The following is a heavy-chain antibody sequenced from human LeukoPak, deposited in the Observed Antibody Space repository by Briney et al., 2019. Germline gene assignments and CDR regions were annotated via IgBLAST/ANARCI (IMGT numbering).Heavy chain of an antibody. V-gene: IGHV4-31*03. CDR3: AREGGYSSSWVIEY. D-gene: IGHD6-13*01. J-gene: IGHJ4*02. Sequence: SETLSLTCTVSGGSISSGGYYWSWIRQHPGKGLEWIGYIYYSGSTYYNPSLKSRVTISVDTSKNQFSLELSSVTAADTAVYYCAREGGYSSSWVIEYWGQGTLVTVSS. CDR2: IYYSGST. CDR1: GGSISSGGYY.